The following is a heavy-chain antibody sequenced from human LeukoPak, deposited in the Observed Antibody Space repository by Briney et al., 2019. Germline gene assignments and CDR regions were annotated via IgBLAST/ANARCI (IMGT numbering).Heavy chain of an antibody. CDR3: ARDDGYNGYYYYMDV. CDR1: GFTFSSYA. D-gene: IGHD5-24*01. J-gene: IGHJ6*03. Sequence: GGSLRLSCAASGFTFSSYAMHWVRQAPGKGLEWVAVISYDGSNKYYADSVKGRFTISRDNSKNTLYLQMNSLRAEDTAVYYCARDDGYNGYYYYMDVWGKGTTVTVSS. V-gene: IGHV3-30-3*01. CDR2: ISYDGSNK.